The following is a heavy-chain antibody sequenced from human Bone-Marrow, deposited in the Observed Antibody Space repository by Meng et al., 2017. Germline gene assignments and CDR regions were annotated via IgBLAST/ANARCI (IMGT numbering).Heavy chain of an antibody. J-gene: IGHJ6*02. CDR3: ARSLCTGYCSGGSCYSSCYYYYGMDV. CDR1: GFTFSSYS. CDR2: ISSSSSYI. D-gene: IGHD2-15*01. Sequence: GESLKISCAASGFTFSSYSMNWVRQAPGKGLEWVSSISSSSSYIYYADSVKGRFTISRDNAKNSLYLQMNSLRAEDTAVYYCARSLCTGYCSGGSCYSSCYYYYGMDVWGQGTMVTVSS. V-gene: IGHV3-21*01.